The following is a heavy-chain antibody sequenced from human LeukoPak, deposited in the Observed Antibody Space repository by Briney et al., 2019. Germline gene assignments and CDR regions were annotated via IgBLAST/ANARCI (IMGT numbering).Heavy chain of an antibody. D-gene: IGHD2-2*02. CDR3: AREKEVVPAAIYYYYYYGMDV. Sequence: GGSLRLSCAASGFTFSSYWMSWVRQAPGKGLEWMANIKQDGSEKYYVDSVKGRFTISRDNAKNSLYLQMNSLRAEDTAVYYCAREKEVVPAAIYYYYYYGMDVWGQGTTVTVSS. CDR2: IKQDGSEK. V-gene: IGHV3-7*01. CDR1: GFTFSSYW. J-gene: IGHJ6*02.